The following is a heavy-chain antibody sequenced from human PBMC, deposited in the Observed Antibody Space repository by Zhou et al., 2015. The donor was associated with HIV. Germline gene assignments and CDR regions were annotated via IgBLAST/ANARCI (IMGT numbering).Heavy chain of an antibody. CDR2: ISGSGGST. V-gene: IGHV3-23*04. CDR3: AKDLMAATTGDRAWFDP. J-gene: IGHJ5*02. D-gene: IGHD1-1*01. Sequence: VQLVESGGGVVQPGRSLRLSCAASGFTFSSYAMSWVRQAPGKGLEWVSAISGSGGSTYYADSVKGRFTVSRDNSKNTLLLQMNSLTTEDSALYYCAKDLMAATTGDRAWFDPWGQGTLVTVSS. CDR1: GFTFSSYA.